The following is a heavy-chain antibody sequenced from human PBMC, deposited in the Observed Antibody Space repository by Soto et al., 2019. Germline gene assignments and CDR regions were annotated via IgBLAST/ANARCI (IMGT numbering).Heavy chain of an antibody. CDR2: ISYDGSNK. Sequence: PVGSLRLSCAASGFTFSSYGMHWVRQAPGKGLEWVAVISYDGSNKYYADSVKGRFTISRDNSKNTLYLQMNSLRAEDTAVYYCAKDLGQTESPFDYWGQGTLVTVSS. J-gene: IGHJ4*02. CDR3: AKDLGQTESPFDY. V-gene: IGHV3-30*18. CDR1: GFTFSSYG.